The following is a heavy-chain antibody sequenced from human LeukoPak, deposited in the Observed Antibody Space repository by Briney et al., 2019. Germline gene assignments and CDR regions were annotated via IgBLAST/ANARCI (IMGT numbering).Heavy chain of an antibody. J-gene: IGHJ4*03. V-gene: IGHV3-23*01. D-gene: IGHD3-3*01. CDR1: GFTFSSYA. CDR3: AKAPSGGVVTPLDY. Sequence: GGSLRLSCAASGFTFSSYAMSWVRQAPGKGLEWVSAISGSGGSTYYADSVKGRFTISRDNSKNTLYLQMNSLRAEDTAVYYCAKAPSGGVVTPLDYWGQGTTVTVSS. CDR2: ISGSGGST.